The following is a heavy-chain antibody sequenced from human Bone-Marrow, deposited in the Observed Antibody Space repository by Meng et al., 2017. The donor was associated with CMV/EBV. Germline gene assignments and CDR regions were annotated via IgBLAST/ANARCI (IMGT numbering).Heavy chain of an antibody. CDR2: IVVGSGYT. Sequence: SVKVSCKASGFSFTNAAVQWVRRARGEPLEWIGWIVVGSGYTSYAQKLQGRVTITRDMATSTAYMEVSSLRSDDTAVYYCASKAMDVWGQGTMVTVSS. CDR3: ASKAMDV. CDR1: GFSFTNAA. V-gene: IGHV1-58*01. J-gene: IGHJ6*01.